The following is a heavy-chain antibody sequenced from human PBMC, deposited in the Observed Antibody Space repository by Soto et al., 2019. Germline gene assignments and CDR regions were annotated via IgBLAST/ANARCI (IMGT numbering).Heavy chain of an antibody. CDR3: ARDLVDTAMVFGY. J-gene: IGHJ4*02. CDR2: INPNSGGT. D-gene: IGHD5-18*01. Sequence: ASVKVSCKASGDTFTGYYMHWVRQAPGQGLEWMGWINPNSGGTNYAQKFQGRVTMTRDTSISTAYMELSRLRSDDTAVYYCARDLVDTAMVFGYWGQGTLVTVS. V-gene: IGHV1-2*02. CDR1: GDTFTGYY.